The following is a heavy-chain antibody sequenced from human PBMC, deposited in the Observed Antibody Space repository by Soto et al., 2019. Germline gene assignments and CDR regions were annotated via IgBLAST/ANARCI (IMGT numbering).Heavy chain of an antibody. D-gene: IGHD3-10*01. Sequence: QVQLVESGGGVVQPGRSLRLSCAASGFTYSSYAMHWVRQAPGKGLEWVAVISYEGSNKYYADSVKGRFTISRDNSKNTLYLQMNSLRAEDTAVYYCARYLAQRYYGSGGYGMDVWGQGTTVTVSS. J-gene: IGHJ6*02. CDR1: GFTYSSYA. CDR3: ARYLAQRYYGSGGYGMDV. V-gene: IGHV3-30-3*01. CDR2: ISYEGSNK.